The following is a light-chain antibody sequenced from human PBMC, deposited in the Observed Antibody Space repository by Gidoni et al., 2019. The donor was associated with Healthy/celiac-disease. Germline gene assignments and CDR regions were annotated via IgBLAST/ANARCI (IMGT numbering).Light chain of an antibody. CDR3: QQYGSSPPAYT. V-gene: IGKV3-20*01. Sequence: EIVFTQSPGTLSLSPGERATLSCRASQSVSSSYLAWYQQKTWPGSQAPHLWCIQQGHLPPDRFSGSGSGTDFTLTISRLEPEDFAVYYCQQYGSSPPAYTFXQXTKLXIK. CDR2: CI. J-gene: IGKJ2*01. CDR1: QSVSSSY.